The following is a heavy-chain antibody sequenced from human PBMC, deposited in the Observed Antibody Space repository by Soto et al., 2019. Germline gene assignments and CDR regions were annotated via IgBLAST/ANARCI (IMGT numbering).Heavy chain of an antibody. CDR2: IKSKTDGGTT. V-gene: IGHV3-15*07. J-gene: IGHJ6*02. CDR1: GFTFSNAW. CDR3: TTDSKAHGDYLIAIFYYYYGMDV. Sequence: GGSLRLSCAASGFTFSNAWMNWVRQAPGKGLEWVGRIKSKTDGGTTDYAAPVKGRFTISRDDSKNTLYLQMNSLKTEDTAVYYCTTDSKAHGDYLIAIFYYYYGMDVWGQGTTVTVSS. D-gene: IGHD4-17*01.